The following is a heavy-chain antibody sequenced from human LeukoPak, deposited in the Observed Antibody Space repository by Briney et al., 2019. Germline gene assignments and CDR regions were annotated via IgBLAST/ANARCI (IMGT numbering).Heavy chain of an antibody. CDR1: GYTLTELS. J-gene: IGHJ4*02. D-gene: IGHD3-16*02. V-gene: IGHV1-24*01. CDR2: PDPEDGGI. Sequence: GASVKVSCKVSGYTLTELSMHWVRQAPGKGLEWMGGPDPEDGGIFYAQKFQGRVTMTEDTSTDTAYMELSSLRSDDTAVYYCTTVGKDYDYVWGSYRLFDDWGQGTLVTVSS. CDR3: TTVGKDYDYVWGSYRLFDD.